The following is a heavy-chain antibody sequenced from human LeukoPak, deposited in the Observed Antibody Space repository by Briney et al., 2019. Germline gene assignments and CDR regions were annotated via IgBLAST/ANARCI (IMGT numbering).Heavy chain of an antibody. D-gene: IGHD2-2*02. Sequence: SQNLSLNCAISGDSVSSNSAAWNWIRQSPSRVLEWLRRTYYRSKWYNVYAVSVKSRRPINPDTSKNQFSLQLNSVTPEDTAVYYCARGDCSSTSCYSANWFDPWGQGTLVTVSS. CDR1: GDSVSSNSAA. V-gene: IGHV6-1*01. CDR3: ARGDCSSTSCYSANWFDP. CDR2: TYYRSKWYN. J-gene: IGHJ5*02.